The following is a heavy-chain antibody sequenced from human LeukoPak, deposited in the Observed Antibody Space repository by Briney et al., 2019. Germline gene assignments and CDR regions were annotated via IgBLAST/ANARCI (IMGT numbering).Heavy chain of an antibody. Sequence: GGSLRLSCAASGFTFSTYDMHWVRQATGKGLEWVSGINTAGNTYYPGSVKGRFTISREDAKNSFYLQMNSLRAGDTAVYYCARGDCSGGSCYENAYWGQGTLVTVSS. CDR2: INTAGNT. V-gene: IGHV3-13*04. J-gene: IGHJ4*02. CDR3: ARGDCSGGSCYENAY. CDR1: GFTFSTYD. D-gene: IGHD2-15*01.